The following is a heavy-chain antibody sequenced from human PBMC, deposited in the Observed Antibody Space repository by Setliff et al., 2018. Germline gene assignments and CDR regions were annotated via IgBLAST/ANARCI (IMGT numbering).Heavy chain of an antibody. V-gene: IGHV1-46*01. Sequence: ASVKVSCKASGYTFGAHYIHWVRQAPGQGFEWMGSVNPRTGSTAYAARFQGRITVTRDTSATTVYMTLGSLRSDDTAVYFCARDAVSNFDRGDSPAYWGRGTLVTVSS. CDR2: VNPRTGST. CDR1: GYTFGAHY. CDR3: ARDAVSNFDRGDSPAY. D-gene: IGHD2-21*01. J-gene: IGHJ4*02.